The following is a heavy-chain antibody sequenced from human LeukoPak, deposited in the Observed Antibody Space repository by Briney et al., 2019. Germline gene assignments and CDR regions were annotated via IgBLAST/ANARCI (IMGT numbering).Heavy chain of an antibody. J-gene: IGHJ4*02. D-gene: IGHD2-2*01. CDR2: ISWNSGSI. Sequence: GRSLRLSCAASGFTFNDYAMHWVRQAPGKGLEWVSGISWNSGSIGYADSVKGRFTISRDNAKNSLYLQMNSLRAEDMALYYCAKGTCSSTSCYFDYWGQGTLVTVSS. CDR1: GFTFNDYA. V-gene: IGHV3-9*03. CDR3: AKGTCSSTSCYFDY.